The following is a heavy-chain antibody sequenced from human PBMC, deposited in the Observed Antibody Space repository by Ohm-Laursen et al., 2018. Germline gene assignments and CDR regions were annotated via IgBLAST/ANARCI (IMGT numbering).Heavy chain of an antibody. Sequence: SLRLSCAASGFTVSSNYMRWVRQAPGKGLEWVSVIYCGGSTYYADSVKGRFSISRDNSKNTLYRQMNSLRAEDTAVYYCARDSVGSGWSRGAFDIWGQGTMVTVSS. CDR3: ARDSVGSGWSRGAFDI. CDR2: IYCGGST. D-gene: IGHD6-19*01. CDR1: GFTVSSNY. J-gene: IGHJ3*02. V-gene: IGHV3-53*01.